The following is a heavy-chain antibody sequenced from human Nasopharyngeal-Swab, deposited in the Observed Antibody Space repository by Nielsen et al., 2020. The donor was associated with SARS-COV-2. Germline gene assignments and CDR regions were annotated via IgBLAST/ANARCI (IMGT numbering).Heavy chain of an antibody. CDR2: IYYSGST. D-gene: IGHD4-11*01. V-gene: IGHV4-61*01. CDR1: GGSVSSGSYY. J-gene: IGHJ4*02. CDR3: ASYSNFYRDY. Sequence: SDTLSLTCTISGGSVSSGSYYWSWIRQPPGKGLEWIGYIYYSGSTNYNPSLKSRVTISVDTSKNQFSLKLSSVTAADTAVYYCASYSNFYRDYWGQGTLVTVSS.